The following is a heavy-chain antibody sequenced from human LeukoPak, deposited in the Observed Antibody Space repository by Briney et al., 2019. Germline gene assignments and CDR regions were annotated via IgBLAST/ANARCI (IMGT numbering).Heavy chain of an antibody. V-gene: IGHV4-34*01. Sequence: SETLSLTCAVYGGSFSGYYWSWIRQPPGKGLEWIGEINHSGSTNYNPSLKSRVTISVDTSKNQFPLKLSSVTAADTAVYYCARAKRARDSSGYYQSIYYYYYYMDVWGKGTTVTVSS. J-gene: IGHJ6*03. D-gene: IGHD3-22*01. CDR3: ARAKRARDSSGYYQSIYYYYYYMDV. CDR2: INHSGST. CDR1: GGSFSGYY.